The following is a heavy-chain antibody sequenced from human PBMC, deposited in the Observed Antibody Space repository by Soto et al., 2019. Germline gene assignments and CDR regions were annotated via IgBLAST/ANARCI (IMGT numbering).Heavy chain of an antibody. V-gene: IGHV1-69*13. D-gene: IGHD3-10*01. CDR3: ARGGPGGSGSSDTYYYYYYGMDV. Sequence: GASVKVSCKASGGTFSSYAISWVRQAPGQGLEWMGGIIPIFGTANYAQKFKGRVTITADESTSTAYMELSSLRSEDTAVYYCARGGPGGSGSSDTYYYYYYGMDVWGQGTTVTVSS. CDR1: GGTFSSYA. J-gene: IGHJ6*02. CDR2: IIPIFGTA.